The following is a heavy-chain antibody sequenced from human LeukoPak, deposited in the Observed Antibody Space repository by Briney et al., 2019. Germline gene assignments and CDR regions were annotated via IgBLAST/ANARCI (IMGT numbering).Heavy chain of an antibody. D-gene: IGHD6-13*01. CDR3: ARAIGISGGVQIAAGRAYYYMDV. V-gene: IGHV3-21*01. Sequence: PGGSLRLSCTVSGFTVSSNSMSWVRQAPGKGLEWVSSISNSSPNIYYADSVKGRFTISRDNAKNSLYLQMNSLRAEDTAVYYCARAIGISGGVQIAAGRAYYYMDVWGKGTTVTVSS. J-gene: IGHJ6*03. CDR1: GFTVSSNS. CDR2: ISNSSPNI.